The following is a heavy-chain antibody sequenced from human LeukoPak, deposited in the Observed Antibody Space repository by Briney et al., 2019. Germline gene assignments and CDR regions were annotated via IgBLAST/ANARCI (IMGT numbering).Heavy chain of an antibody. CDR1: GGSISSYY. D-gene: IGHD2-15*01. Sequence: SETLSLTCTVSGGSISSYYWSWIRQPPGKGLEWIGYIYYSGSTNYNPSLKSRVTISVDTSKNQFSLKLSSVTAADTAVYYCARGVRYCSGGSCSYYFDYWGQGTLVTVSS. V-gene: IGHV4-59*12. CDR3: ARGVRYCSGGSCSYYFDY. J-gene: IGHJ4*02. CDR2: IYYSGST.